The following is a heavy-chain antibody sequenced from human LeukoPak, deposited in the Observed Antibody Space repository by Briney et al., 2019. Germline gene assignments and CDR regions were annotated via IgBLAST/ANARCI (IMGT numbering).Heavy chain of an antibody. CDR3: ARAEYSGSYWFDP. CDR1: GGSISSYY. CDR2: IYTTGST. Sequence: SETLSLTCTVSGGSISSYYWTWIRQPAGKGLEWIGRIYTTGSTNYNPSLKSRVTMSLDTSKNQFSLMLTSVTAADTAVYYCARAEYSGSYWFDPWGQGTLVTVSS. V-gene: IGHV4-4*07. J-gene: IGHJ5*02. D-gene: IGHD1-26*01.